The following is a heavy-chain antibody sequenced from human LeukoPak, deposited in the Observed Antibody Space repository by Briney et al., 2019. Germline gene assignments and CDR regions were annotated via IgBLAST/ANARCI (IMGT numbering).Heavy chain of an antibody. CDR2: IIPIFGTA. CDR3: ARTLGYSSGWYSEPSPSWFDP. V-gene: IGHV1-69*13. Sequence: SVKVSCKASGGTFSSYAISLVRQAPGQGLEWMGGIIPIFGTANYAQKFQGRVTITADESTSTAYMELSSLRSEDTAVYYCARTLGYSSGWYSEPSPSWFDPWGQGTLVTVSS. CDR1: GGTFSSYA. D-gene: IGHD6-19*01. J-gene: IGHJ5*02.